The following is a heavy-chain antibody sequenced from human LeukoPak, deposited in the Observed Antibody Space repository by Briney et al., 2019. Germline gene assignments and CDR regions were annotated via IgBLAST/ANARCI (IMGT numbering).Heavy chain of an antibody. CDR2: ISSSSSYI. V-gene: IGHV3-21*01. CDR3: ARDSYYYDSSGPFDI. D-gene: IGHD3-22*01. CDR1: GFTFSSYS. Sequence: GRSLRLSCAASGFTFSSYSMNWVRQAPGKGLEWVSSISSSSSYIYYADSVKGRFTISRDNAKNSLYLQMNSLRAEDTAVYYCARDSYYYDSSGPFDIWGQGTMVTVSS. J-gene: IGHJ3*02.